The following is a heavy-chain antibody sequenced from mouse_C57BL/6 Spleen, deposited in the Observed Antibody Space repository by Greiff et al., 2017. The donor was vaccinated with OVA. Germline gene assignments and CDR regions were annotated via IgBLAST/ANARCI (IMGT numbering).Heavy chain of an antibody. J-gene: IGHJ4*01. CDR2: ISNGGGST. CDR1: GFTFSDYY. D-gene: IGHD1-1*01. V-gene: IGHV5-12*01. Sequence: EVKLMESGGGLVQPGGSLKLSCAASGFTFSDYYMYWVRQTPEKRLEWVAYISNGGGSTYYPDTVKGRFTISRDNAKNTLYLQMSRLKSEDTAMYYCARHGLRSGYAMDYWGQGTSVTVSS. CDR3: ARHGLRSGYAMDY.